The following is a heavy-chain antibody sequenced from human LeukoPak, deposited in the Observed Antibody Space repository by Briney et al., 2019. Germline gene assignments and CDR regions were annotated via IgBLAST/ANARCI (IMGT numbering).Heavy chain of an antibody. CDR1: GFTFGSYA. D-gene: IGHD3-10*01. CDR2: ISYDGSNK. CDR3: AREPNGSGSRPFDY. Sequence: GGSLRLSCAASGFTFGSYAMHWVRQAPGKGLEWVAVISYDGSNKYYADSVKGRFTISRDNSKNTLYLQMNSLRAEDTAVYYCAREPNGSGSRPFDYWGQGTLVTVSS. V-gene: IGHV3-30-3*01. J-gene: IGHJ4*02.